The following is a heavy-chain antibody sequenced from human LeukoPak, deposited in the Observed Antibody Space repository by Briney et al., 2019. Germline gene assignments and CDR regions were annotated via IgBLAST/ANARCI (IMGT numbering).Heavy chain of an antibody. CDR3: ARVYCSSTSCYPVGGFDP. J-gene: IGHJ5*02. V-gene: IGHV4-31*03. D-gene: IGHD2-2*01. CDR1: GVFISSGGFY. Sequence: SETLSLTCTVSGVFISSGGFYWSWIRQHPGKGLEWIGYIYYSGSTYYNPSLKSRVTLSVDTSKNQFSLKLSSVTAADTAVYYCARVYCSSTSCYPVGGFDPWGQETLVTVSS. CDR2: IYYSGST.